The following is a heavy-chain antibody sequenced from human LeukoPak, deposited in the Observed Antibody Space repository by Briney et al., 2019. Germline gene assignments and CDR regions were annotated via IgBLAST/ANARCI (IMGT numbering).Heavy chain of an antibody. CDR3: ARSSVIGKYCSSTSCYTGLDY. Sequence: SVKVSCKASGGTFSSYAISWVRQAPGQGLEWMGGIIPIFGTANYAQKFQGRVTITTDESTSTAYMELSSLRSEDTAVYYCARSSVIGKYCSSTSCYTGLDYWGQGTLVTVSS. V-gene: IGHV1-69*05. J-gene: IGHJ4*02. CDR1: GGTFSSYA. D-gene: IGHD2-2*02. CDR2: IIPIFGTA.